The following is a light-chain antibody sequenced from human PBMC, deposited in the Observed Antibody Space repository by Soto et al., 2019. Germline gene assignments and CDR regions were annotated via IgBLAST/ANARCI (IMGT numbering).Light chain of an antibody. CDR3: HQYDNTPLT. V-gene: IGKV3-20*01. Sequence: EIVLAQSPDTLSLSPGERATLSCRTSQSMSTNYLAWYQQKSGQPPRLLIYGASIRATGIPDRFSGSGSGTDLTLTVSRMEHEDCAGYYCHQYDNTPLTIGGGAKVEMK. J-gene: IGKJ4*01. CDR2: GAS. CDR1: QSMSTNY.